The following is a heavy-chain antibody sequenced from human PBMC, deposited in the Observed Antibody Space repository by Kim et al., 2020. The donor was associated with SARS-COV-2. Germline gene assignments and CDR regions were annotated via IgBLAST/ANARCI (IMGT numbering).Heavy chain of an antibody. V-gene: IGHV4-31*03. D-gene: IGHD3-22*01. J-gene: IGHJ3*02. CDR2: IYYSGST. Sequence: SETLSLTCTVSGGSISSGGYYWSWIRQHPGKGLECIGYIYYSGSTYYNPSLKSRVTISVDTSKNQFSLKLSSVTAADTAVYYCARAVITMIVVVGAFDIWGQGTMVTVSS. CDR1: GGSISSGGYY. CDR3: ARAVITMIVVVGAFDI.